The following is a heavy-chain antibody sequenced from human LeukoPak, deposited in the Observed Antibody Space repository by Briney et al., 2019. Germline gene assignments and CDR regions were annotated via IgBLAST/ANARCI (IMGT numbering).Heavy chain of an antibody. J-gene: IGHJ5*02. CDR2: IYHSGST. V-gene: IGHV4-30-2*01. CDR1: GGSISSGDYY. CDR3: ARGTERASWFDP. D-gene: IGHD1-1*01. Sequence: ASETLSLTCTVSGGSISSGDYYWSWIRQPPGKGLEWIGYIYHSGSTYYGPSLKSRVTISVDRSKNQFSLKLSSVTAADTAVYYCARGTERASWFDPWGQGTLVTVSS.